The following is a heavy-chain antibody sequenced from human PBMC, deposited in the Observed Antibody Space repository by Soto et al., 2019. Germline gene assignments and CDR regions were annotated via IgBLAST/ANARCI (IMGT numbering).Heavy chain of an antibody. CDR2: IYHSGST. CDR1: GGSISSSNW. V-gene: IGHV4-4*02. D-gene: IGHD6-13*01. J-gene: IGHJ4*02. Sequence: SETLSLTCAVSGGSISSSNWWSWVRQPPGKGLAWIGEIYHSGSTNYNPSLKSRVTISVDKSKNQFSLKLSSVTAADTAVYYCARVERIAAAGVIDYWGQGTLVTVSA. CDR3: ARVERIAAAGVIDY.